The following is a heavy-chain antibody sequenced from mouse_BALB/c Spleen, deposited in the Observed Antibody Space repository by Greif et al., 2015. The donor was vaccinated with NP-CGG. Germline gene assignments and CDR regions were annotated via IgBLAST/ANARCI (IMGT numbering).Heavy chain of an antibody. V-gene: IGHV1-84*02. J-gene: IGHJ4*01. CDR2: IYPGSGNT. CDR1: GYTFTEYY. CDR3: ARRTGTEAMDY. D-gene: IGHD4-1*01. Sequence: VKLQQSGPELVKPGASVKISCKASGYTFTEYYISWVKQKPGQGLEWIGWIYPGSGNTKYNEKFKGKATLTVDTSSSTAYMQLSSLTSEDTAVYFCARRTGTEAMDYCGQGTSVTVSS.